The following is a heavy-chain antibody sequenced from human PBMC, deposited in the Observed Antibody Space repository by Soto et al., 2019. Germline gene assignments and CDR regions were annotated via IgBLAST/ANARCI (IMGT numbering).Heavy chain of an antibody. CDR3: ARAGSTGDYDSSGYYLVDY. Sequence: LRLSCAASGFTFSNYGFHWARQAPGKGLEWVAVISYDGISEYYADSVKDRFTISRDNPKNTLYLQMKSLRTEDTAVYYCARAGSTGDYDSSGYYLVDYWGRGILVTVSS. D-gene: IGHD3-22*01. CDR1: GFTFSNYG. J-gene: IGHJ4*02. CDR2: ISYDGISE. V-gene: IGHV3-30-3*01.